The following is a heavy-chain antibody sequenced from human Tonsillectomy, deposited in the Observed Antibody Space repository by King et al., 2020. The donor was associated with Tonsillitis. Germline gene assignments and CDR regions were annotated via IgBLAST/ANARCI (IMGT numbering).Heavy chain of an antibody. CDR3: AREIVGADLNWFDP. J-gene: IGHJ5*02. CDR1: GGSITSGSYY. D-gene: IGHD1-26*01. CDR2: ISASGST. V-gene: IGHV4-61*02. Sequence: VQLQESGPGLVKPSQTLSLTCSVSGGSITSGSYYWSWIRQPAGKGLEWIGRISASGSTDYNPSLKSRVTMSVDTSKKQFSLKLSSVTAADTAVYFCAREIVGADLNWFDPWAREPWSPSPQ.